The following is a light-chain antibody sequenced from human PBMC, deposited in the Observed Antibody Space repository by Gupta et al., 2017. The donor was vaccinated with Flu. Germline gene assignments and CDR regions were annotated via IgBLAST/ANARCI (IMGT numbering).Light chain of an antibody. Sequence: QVVLTQSPSASASLGASVKLTCTLSSGHSTSAIAWHQQQPEKGPRYLMNLNSDGSHSTGDGIPDRFSGSGSAADRYPXMXSLQAEXDDDYYSQTWGTGIGVFGGGTKLTVL. J-gene: IGLJ3*02. CDR1: SGHSTSA. CDR3: QTWGTGIGV. CDR2: LNSDGSH. V-gene: IGLV4-69*01.